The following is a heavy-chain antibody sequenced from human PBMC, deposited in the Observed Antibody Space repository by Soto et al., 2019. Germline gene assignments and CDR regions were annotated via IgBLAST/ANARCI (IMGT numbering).Heavy chain of an antibody. CDR3: AADWEYYYGSGSYYNYYYYGMDV. Sequence: GGSLRLSCAASGFTVSNNYMSWVRPAPGKGLEWVAVIYSGGNTYYADSVKGRFTISRDNSKNMLYLQMSSLRSEDTAVYYCAADWEYYYGSGSYYNYYYYGMDVWGQGTTVTVSS. J-gene: IGHJ6*02. D-gene: IGHD3-10*01. V-gene: IGHV3-66*01. CDR2: IYSGGNT. CDR1: GFTVSNNY.